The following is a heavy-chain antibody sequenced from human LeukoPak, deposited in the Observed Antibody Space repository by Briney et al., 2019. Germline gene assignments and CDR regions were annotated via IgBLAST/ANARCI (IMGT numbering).Heavy chain of an antibody. D-gene: IGHD6-13*01. CDR3: ARGGRMYSSSWYD. CDR1: GGSFSGYY. J-gene: IGHJ4*02. CDR2: INHSGST. Sequence: SETLSLTCAVYGGSFSGYYWSWIRQPPGKGLEWIGEINHSGSTNYNPSLKSRVTISVDTSKNQFSLKLSSVTAADTAVYYCARGGRMYSSSWYDWGQGTLVTVSS. V-gene: IGHV4-34*01.